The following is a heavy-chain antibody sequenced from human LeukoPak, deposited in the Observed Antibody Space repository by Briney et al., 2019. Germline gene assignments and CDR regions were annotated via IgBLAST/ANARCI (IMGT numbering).Heavy chain of an antibody. D-gene: IGHD2-2*01. Sequence: QTGGSLRLSCADSGFTFSSYAMSWVRQAPGKGLEWVSAISGSGGSTYYADSVKGRFTISRDNSKNTLYLQMNSLRAEDTAVYYCAEVPAAPPDLYFDYWGQGTLVTVSS. CDR1: GFTFSSYA. J-gene: IGHJ4*02. CDR3: AEVPAAPPDLYFDY. CDR2: ISGSGGST. V-gene: IGHV3-23*01.